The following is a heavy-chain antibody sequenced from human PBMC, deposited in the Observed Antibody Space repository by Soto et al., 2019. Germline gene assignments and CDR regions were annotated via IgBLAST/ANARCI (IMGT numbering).Heavy chain of an antibody. D-gene: IGHD7-27*01. CDR3: ARDNPGDQTIKTYGMDV. V-gene: IGHV1-69*13. Sequence: SVKVSCKASGGTFSSYAISWVRQAPGQGLEWMGGIIPIFGTANYAQKFQGRVTITADESTSTAYMELSSLRSEDTAVYYCARDNPGDQTIKTYGMDVWGQGTTVTVSS. CDR1: GGTFSSYA. CDR2: IIPIFGTA. J-gene: IGHJ6*02.